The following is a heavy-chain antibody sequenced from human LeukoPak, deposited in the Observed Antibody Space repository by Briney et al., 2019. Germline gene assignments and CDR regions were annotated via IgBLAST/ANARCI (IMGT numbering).Heavy chain of an antibody. CDR3: ASWSEYGLGFDY. Sequence: SVKVSCKASGGTFSSYAISWVRQAPGQGLEWMGRIIPIFGIANYAQKFQGRVTITADKSKSTAYMELSSLRSEDTALYSCASWSEYGLGFDYWGQGTLVTVYS. CDR2: IIPIFGIA. D-gene: IGHD3-3*01. J-gene: IGHJ4*02. V-gene: IGHV1-69*04. CDR1: GGTFSSYA.